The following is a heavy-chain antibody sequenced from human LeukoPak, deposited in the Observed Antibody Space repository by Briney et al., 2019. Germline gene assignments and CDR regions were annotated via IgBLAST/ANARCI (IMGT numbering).Heavy chain of an antibody. D-gene: IGHD4-23*01. V-gene: IGHV3-48*02. CDR2: ISTGSSTT. Sequence: GGSLRLSCAASEFAFSTYNMNWVRQAPGKGLXXXXYISTGSSTTXXXXSXXXXFTISRDNVENSLYLQMNSLRDEDTAVYYCARVAAGYSVNYFDYWGQGTLVTVSS. J-gene: IGHJ4*02. CDR1: EFAFSTYN. CDR3: ARVAAGYSVNYFDY.